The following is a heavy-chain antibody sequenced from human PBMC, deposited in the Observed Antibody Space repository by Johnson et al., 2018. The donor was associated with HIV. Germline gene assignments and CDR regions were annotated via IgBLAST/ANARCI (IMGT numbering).Heavy chain of an antibody. J-gene: IGHJ3*01. Sequence: VQLVESGGGLVQPGGSLRLSCAASGFTFDDYGMSWVRQAPGKGLEWVSGINWNGGSKGYADSVKGRFTIFRDNVKNFLYIQMSGLRDDDTGLYYCAREGELDAFDVWGQGTMVTVSS. CDR3: AREGELDAFDV. CDR1: GFTFDDYG. CDR2: INWNGGSK. D-gene: IGHD1-26*01. V-gene: IGHV3-20*04.